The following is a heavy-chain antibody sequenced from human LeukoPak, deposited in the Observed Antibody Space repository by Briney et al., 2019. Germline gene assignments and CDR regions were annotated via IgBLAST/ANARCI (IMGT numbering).Heavy chain of an antibody. Sequence: ASVKVSCKASGYTFTSYDINWVRQATGQGLEWMGWMNPNSGNTGYAQKFQDRVTITRDTSASTAYMELSSLRSEDTAMYYCARGNYYYDSSGYYPVPDYWGQGTLVTVSS. J-gene: IGHJ4*02. CDR3: ARGNYYYDSSGYYPVPDY. CDR1: GYTFTSYD. V-gene: IGHV1-8*01. D-gene: IGHD3-22*01. CDR2: MNPNSGNT.